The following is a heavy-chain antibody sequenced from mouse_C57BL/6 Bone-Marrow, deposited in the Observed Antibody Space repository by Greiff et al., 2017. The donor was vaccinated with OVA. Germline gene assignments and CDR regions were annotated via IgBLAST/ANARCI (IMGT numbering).Heavy chain of an antibody. D-gene: IGHD2-3*01. V-gene: IGHV1-31*01. CDR3: ASRIGLLGFAY. CDR2: IYPYNGVS. J-gene: IGHJ3*01. CDR1: GYSFTGYY. Sequence: EVKVVESGPELVKPGASVKISCKASGYSFTGYYMHWVKQSHGNILDWIGYIYPYNGVSSYNQKFKGKATLTVDKSSSTAYMELRSLTSEDSAVYYCASRIGLLGFAYWGQGTLVTVSA.